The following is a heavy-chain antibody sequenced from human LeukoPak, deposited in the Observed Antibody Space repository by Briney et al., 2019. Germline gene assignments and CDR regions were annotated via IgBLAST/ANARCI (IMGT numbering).Heavy chain of an antibody. J-gene: IGHJ6*03. CDR2: VDHTGST. Sequence: SETLSLTCSVSDDSITMYYWTWIRQPPGKRLEWIGYVDHTGSTNFNPSLNGRVSISRDTSKNLFSLRLRSVTAADTAVYFCARGRVSSSTWYSTYYYYFYMDVWGKGTTVTVSS. D-gene: IGHD4-11*01. V-gene: IGHV4-59*01. CDR1: DDSITMYY. CDR3: ARGRVSSSTWYSTYYYYFYMDV.